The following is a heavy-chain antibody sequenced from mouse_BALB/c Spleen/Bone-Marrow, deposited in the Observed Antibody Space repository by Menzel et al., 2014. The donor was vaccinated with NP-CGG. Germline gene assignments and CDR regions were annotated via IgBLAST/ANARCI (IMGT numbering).Heavy chain of an antibody. CDR3: TRAGNYGNYYAMDY. Sequence: QVQLQQPGAELVRPGASVKLSCKASGYTFTSYWINWVKQRPGQGLEWIGNIYPSDSYTNYNQKFKDKATLTVDKSSSTAYMQLSSPTSEDSAVYFCTRAGNYGNYYAMDYWGQGTSATVSS. CDR2: IYPSDSYT. D-gene: IGHD2-1*01. J-gene: IGHJ4*01. V-gene: IGHV1-69*02. CDR1: GYTFTSYW.